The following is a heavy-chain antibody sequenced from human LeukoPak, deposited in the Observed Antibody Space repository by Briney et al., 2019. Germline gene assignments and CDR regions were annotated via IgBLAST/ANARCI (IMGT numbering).Heavy chain of an antibody. CDR3: ARHLYDKTGRPLDS. CDR1: GDSMNSGLSY. J-gene: IGHJ4*02. Sequence: SETLSLTCSVSGDSMNSGLSYWARIRQPPGKGLEWIGTIYYSGSTGSTFYNPSLKSRVTISVDTSKNQFSLNLSSVTAADTAIYYCARHLYDKTGRPLDSWGQGTLVTVSS. V-gene: IGHV4-39*01. CDR2: IYYSGST. D-gene: IGHD3-9*01.